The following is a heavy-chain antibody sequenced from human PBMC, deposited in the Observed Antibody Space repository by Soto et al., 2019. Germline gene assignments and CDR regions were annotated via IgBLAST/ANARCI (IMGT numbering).Heavy chain of an antibody. CDR1: GFSLTTYDMG. D-gene: IGHD4-17*01. CDR3: AHAGDYDLLTFDH. CDR2: IYWDDDK. V-gene: IGHV2-5*02. Sequence: QITLKESGPTLVRPAQTLTLTCAFSGFSLTTYDMGVAWIRQPPGKALEWLALIYWDDDKRYSPSLTDRLAVSKYTSRNQVVLTITNLDPGDTATYFCAHAGDYDLLTFDHWGPGLLVTVSS. J-gene: IGHJ4*02.